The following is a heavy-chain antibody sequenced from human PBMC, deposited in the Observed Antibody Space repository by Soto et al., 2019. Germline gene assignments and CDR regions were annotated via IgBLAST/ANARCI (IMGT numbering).Heavy chain of an antibody. J-gene: IGHJ6*02. CDR3: ANSPILGFALPSFYGMDV. CDR2: ITPVLGVE. D-gene: IGHD3-16*01. CDR1: GGSFSSYI. Sequence: ASVKVSCKASGGSFSSYIVSWVRQAPGQGLEWMGRITPVLGVEYYAQKFQGRVTITADKSTSTAYMELSSLRSEDTAVYYCANSPILGFALPSFYGMDVWGLGTTVTVSS. V-gene: IGHV1-69*02.